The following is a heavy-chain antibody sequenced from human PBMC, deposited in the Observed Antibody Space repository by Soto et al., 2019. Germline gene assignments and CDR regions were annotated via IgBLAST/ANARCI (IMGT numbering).Heavy chain of an antibody. CDR3: ASLCGGDCFFAFDI. Sequence: GASVKVSCAASGFTFSSYWMSWVRQAPGKGLEWVANIKQDGSEKYYVDSVKGRFTISRDNAKNSLYLQMNSLRAEDTAVYYCASLCGGDCFFAFDIWGQGTMVTVSS. D-gene: IGHD2-21*02. CDR2: IKQDGSEK. J-gene: IGHJ3*02. V-gene: IGHV3-7*03. CDR1: GFTFSSYW.